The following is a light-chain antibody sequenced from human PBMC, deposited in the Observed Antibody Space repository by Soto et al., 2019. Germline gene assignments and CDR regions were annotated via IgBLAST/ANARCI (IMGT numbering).Light chain of an antibody. CDR3: QQYTTYSYS. V-gene: IGKV1-5*01. J-gene: IGKJ2*03. CDR1: QSVSIW. CDR2: DAS. Sequence: DIQMTQSPSTLSASEGDRVTISCRASQSVSIWLAWYQQKPGKAPNLLISDASILKSGVPSRFSGTGSGTEFTLTISSLQPDDFETYYCQQYTTYSYSFGQGTKVDIK.